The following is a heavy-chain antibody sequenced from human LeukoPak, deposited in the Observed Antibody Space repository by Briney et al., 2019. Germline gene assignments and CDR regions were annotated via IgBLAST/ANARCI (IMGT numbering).Heavy chain of an antibody. J-gene: IGHJ5*02. D-gene: IGHD3-16*02. CDR1: GGSISSGGYS. CDR2: IYHSGST. CDR3: ARVDVDYDYVWGSYRYSRFDP. V-gene: IGHV4-30-2*01. Sequence: SETLSLTCAVSGGSISSGGYSWSWIRQPPGKGLEWIGYIYHSGSTYYNPSLKSRVTISVDRSKNQFSLKLSSVTAADTAVYYCARVDVDYDYVWGSYRYSRFDPWGQGTLVTVSS.